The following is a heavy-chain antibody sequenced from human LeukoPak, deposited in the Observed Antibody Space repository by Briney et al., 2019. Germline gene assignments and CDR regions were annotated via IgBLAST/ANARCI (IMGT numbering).Heavy chain of an antibody. CDR1: SGRSRVYY. Sequence: SETLSLTCAVYSGRSRVYYWTWIRQPPGKGLECIGEIDHSGRTNYNPSLANRVTISADMSKNHFSLKLDSVTAADTAMYYCASPASGNKDGFDYWGQGTLVGVSS. CDR2: IDHSGRT. J-gene: IGHJ4*02. D-gene: IGHD5-12*01. CDR3: ASPASGNKDGFDY. V-gene: IGHV4-34*01.